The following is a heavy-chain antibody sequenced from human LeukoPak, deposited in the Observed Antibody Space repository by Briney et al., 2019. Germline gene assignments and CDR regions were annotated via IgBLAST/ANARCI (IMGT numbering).Heavy chain of an antibody. Sequence: SQALSLTCTVSGGCISSGGYYWSWIRQPPGRGLEWIGYIYHSGSTYYNPSLKSRVTISVDRSKNQFSLKLSSVTAADTAVYYCARGGVLVPRSWFDPWGQGTLVTVSS. CDR1: GGCISSGGYY. D-gene: IGHD2-2*01. CDR3: ARGGVLVPRSWFDP. CDR2: IYHSGST. V-gene: IGHV4-30-2*01. J-gene: IGHJ5*02.